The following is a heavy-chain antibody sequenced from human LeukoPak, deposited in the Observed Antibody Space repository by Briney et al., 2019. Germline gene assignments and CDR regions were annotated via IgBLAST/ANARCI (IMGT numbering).Heavy chain of an antibody. J-gene: IGHJ5*02. CDR2: IYYRPST. CDR3: ARTYGSGSYYH. Sequence: IGYIYYRPSTSYNPSLKSPVTISVDTSKNQFSLKLSSVTAADTAVYSCARTYGSGSYYHWGQGTLVTVSS. D-gene: IGHD3-10*01. V-gene: IGHV4-30-4*01.